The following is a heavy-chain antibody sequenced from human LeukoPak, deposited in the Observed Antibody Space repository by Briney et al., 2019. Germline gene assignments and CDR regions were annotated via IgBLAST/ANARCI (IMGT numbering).Heavy chain of an antibody. J-gene: IGHJ5*02. CDR3: ARGGTTVLRYFDWLENGPYNWFDP. Sequence: ASVKVSCKASGYTFTSYDINWVRQATGQGLEWMGWMNPNSGNTGYAQKFQGRVTMTRNTSISTAYMELSSLRSEDTAVYYCARGGTTVLRYFDWLENGPYNWFDPWGQGTLVTVSS. CDR2: MNPNSGNT. D-gene: IGHD3-9*01. CDR1: GYTFTSYD. V-gene: IGHV1-8*01.